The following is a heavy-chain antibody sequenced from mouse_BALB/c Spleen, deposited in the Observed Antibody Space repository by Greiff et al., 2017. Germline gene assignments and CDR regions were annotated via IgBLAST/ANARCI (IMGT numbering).Heavy chain of an antibody. J-gene: IGHJ1*01. CDR3: VRRYGYDEYFDV. CDR1: GFTFNTYA. CDR2: IRSKSNNYAT. Sequence: EVKLMESGGGLVQPKGSLKLSCAASGFTFNTYAMNWVRQAPGKGLEWVARIRSKSNNYATYYADSVKDRFTISRDDSQSMLYLQMNNLKTEDTAMYYCVRRYGYDEYFDVWGAGTTVTVSS. V-gene: IGHV10-1*02. D-gene: IGHD2-2*01.